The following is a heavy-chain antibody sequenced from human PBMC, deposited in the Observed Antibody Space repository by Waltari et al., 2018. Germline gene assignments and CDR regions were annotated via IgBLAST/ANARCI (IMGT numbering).Heavy chain of an antibody. V-gene: IGHV3-7*01. CDR2: INDDGTKE. CDR1: GCDFHGYW. CDR3: ARSGLVSAFDY. Sequence: EVQLVESGGGLVQPGGSLRLCCVDSGCDFHGYWMGWFRQAPGKSLEWVANINDDGTKEFYVESLKGRVTISRDNAKISVYLQTTSLRAEDTALYYCARSGLVSAFDYWGQGSLVTVAS. J-gene: IGHJ4*02. D-gene: IGHD3-9*01.